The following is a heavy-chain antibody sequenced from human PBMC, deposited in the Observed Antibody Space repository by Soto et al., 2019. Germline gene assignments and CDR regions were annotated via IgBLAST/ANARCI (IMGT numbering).Heavy chain of an antibody. D-gene: IGHD2-15*01. V-gene: IGHV1-3*01. CDR1: GYTFTSYA. CDR3: ARDVVVVVAATSPDYYGMDV. Sequence: ASVKVSCKASGYTFTSYAMHWVRQAPGQRLGWMGWINAGNGNTKYSQKFQGRVTITRDTSASTAYMELSSLRSEDTAVYYCARDVVVVVAATSPDYYGMDVWGQGTTVTVSS. J-gene: IGHJ6*02. CDR2: INAGNGNT.